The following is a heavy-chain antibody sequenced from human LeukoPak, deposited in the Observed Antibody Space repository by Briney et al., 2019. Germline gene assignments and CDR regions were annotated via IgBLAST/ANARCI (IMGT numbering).Heavy chain of an antibody. V-gene: IGHV4-34*01. CDR2: INHSGST. J-gene: IGHJ4*02. CDR1: GGSFSGYY. D-gene: IGHD2-15*01. Sequence: PSETLSLTCAVYGGSFSGYYWSWIRQPPGKGLEWIGKINHSGSTNYNPSLKRRVTITVDTSKNQFSLKLSSVTAADTALYYCARGFRGYCSGGSCSRKVLFDYWGPGTLVTVSS. CDR3: ARGFRGYCSGGSCSRKVLFDY.